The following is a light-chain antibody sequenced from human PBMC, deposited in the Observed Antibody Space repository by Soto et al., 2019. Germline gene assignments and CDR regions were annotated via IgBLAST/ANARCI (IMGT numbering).Light chain of an antibody. CDR2: EVN. CDR3: TSYGGRDNLI. CDR1: SSDIGAYNY. J-gene: IGLJ2*01. V-gene: IGLV2-8*01. Sequence: QSVLTQPPSASGSPGQSVTISCTGTSSDIGAYNYVSWFQQHPGEAPKLIISEVNKRPSGVPNRFSGSKSGNTASLTVSGLQDEDEADYYCTSYGGRDNLIFGGGTQLTVL.